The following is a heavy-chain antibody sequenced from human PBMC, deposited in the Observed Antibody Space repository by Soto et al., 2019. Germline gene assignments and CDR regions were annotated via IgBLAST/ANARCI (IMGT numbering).Heavy chain of an antibody. CDR1: GGTFSSYA. Sequence: SVKVSCKASGGTFSSYAISWVREAPGQGLEWMGGIIPIFGTAHYAQKFQGRVTITADESTSTAYMELSSLRSEDTAVYYCARGMGSYYYYYGMDVWGQGTTVTVSS. CDR2: IIPIFGTA. V-gene: IGHV1-69*13. D-gene: IGHD3-10*01. CDR3: ARGMGSYYYYYGMDV. J-gene: IGHJ6*02.